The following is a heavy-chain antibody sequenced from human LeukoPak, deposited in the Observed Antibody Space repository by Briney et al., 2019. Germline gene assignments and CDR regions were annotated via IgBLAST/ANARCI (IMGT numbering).Heavy chain of an antibody. V-gene: IGHV4-59*01. CDR2: ISYTGST. D-gene: IGHD3-10*01. CDR3: ARDDYRGVTNFDP. J-gene: IGHJ5*02. Sequence: SETLSLTCTVSGGSISPYFWRWFRQPPGKGLEWIGYISYTGSTIYSPSLKSRVTISVDTSKNQFSLQLTSVTAADTAVYYCARDDYRGVTNFDPWGQGTLVTVSS. CDR1: GGSISPYF.